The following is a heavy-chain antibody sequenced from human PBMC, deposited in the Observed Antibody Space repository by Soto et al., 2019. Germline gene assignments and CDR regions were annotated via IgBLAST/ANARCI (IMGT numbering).Heavy chain of an antibody. Sequence: QVQLVQSGAEVKKPGASVKVSCKASGYTFTSYAMHWVRQAPGQRLEWMGWVNAGNGNTKYSQKFQGRVTITRDTSASTAYMELSSLRSEDTAVYYCARWSVASFSATVYYFDYWGQGTLVTVSS. CDR1: GYTFTSYA. CDR3: ARWSVASFSATVYYFDY. J-gene: IGHJ4*02. CDR2: VNAGNGNT. D-gene: IGHD4-17*01. V-gene: IGHV1-3*01.